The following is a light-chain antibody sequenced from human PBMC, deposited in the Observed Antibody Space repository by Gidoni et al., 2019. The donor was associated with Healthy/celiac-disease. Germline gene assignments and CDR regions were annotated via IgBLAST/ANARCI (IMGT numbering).Light chain of an antibody. CDR3: QKYNSARRAFT. CDR1: QGISNY. V-gene: IGKV1-27*01. Sequence: DIQMTQSPSSLSASVGDRVTITCRASQGISNYLAWYQQKPGKVPKLLIYAASTLQSGVPSRFSGSGSGTDFTLTISSLQPEDVATYYCQKYNSARRAFTFGPGTKVDIK. CDR2: AAS. J-gene: IGKJ3*01.